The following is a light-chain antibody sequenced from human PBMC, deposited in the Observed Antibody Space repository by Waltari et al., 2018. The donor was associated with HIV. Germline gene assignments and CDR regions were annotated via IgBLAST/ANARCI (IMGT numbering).Light chain of an antibody. V-gene: IGLV2-23*02. Sequence: QSALTHPASVSGSLGQSITISCTGTSSDLGSYNLVPWYQQYPGKAPKVIIYDVNKWPSGVSHRFSGFKAANTASLTISGLQAEDEADYYCCSYAGSPTFVIFGGGTKVTVL. CDR1: SSDLGSYNL. CDR2: DVN. J-gene: IGLJ2*01. CDR3: CSYAGSPTFVI.